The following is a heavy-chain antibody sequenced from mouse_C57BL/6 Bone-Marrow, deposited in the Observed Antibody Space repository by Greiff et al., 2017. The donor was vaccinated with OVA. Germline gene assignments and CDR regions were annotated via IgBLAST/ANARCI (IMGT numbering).Heavy chain of an antibody. CDR2: IDPENGDT. CDR3: ILYDYVS. CDR1: GFNIKDDY. V-gene: IGHV14-4*01. Sequence: VQLKESGAELVRPGASVKLSCTASGFNIKDDYMHWVKQRPEQGLEWIGWIDPENGDTEYASKFQGKATITADTSSNTAYLQLSSLTSEDTAVYYCILYDYVSWGQGTSVTVSS. D-gene: IGHD2-4*01. J-gene: IGHJ4*01.